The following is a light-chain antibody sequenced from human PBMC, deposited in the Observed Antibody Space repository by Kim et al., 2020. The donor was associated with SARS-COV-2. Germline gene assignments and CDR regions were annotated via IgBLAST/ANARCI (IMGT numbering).Light chain of an antibody. CDR1: TGAVTSGYY. CDR3: LLSSGGAWV. CDR2: GTS. Sequence: PGGTVTLTRASSTGAVTSGYYANWLQLKPGQAPRALICGTSNKHSWTPARFSGSRLGGKAALTLSGVLPEDEAEYYCLLSSGGAWVFGGGTQLTVL. J-gene: IGLJ3*02. V-gene: IGLV7-43*01.